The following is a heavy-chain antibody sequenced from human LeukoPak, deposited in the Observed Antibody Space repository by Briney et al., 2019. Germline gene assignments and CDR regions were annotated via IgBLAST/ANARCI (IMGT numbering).Heavy chain of an antibody. V-gene: IGHV3-33*01. CDR3: ARETPNYYDSSVSYFDY. D-gene: IGHD3-22*01. CDR2: IWYDGSNK. J-gene: IGHJ4*02. CDR1: GFTFSSYG. Sequence: GSLRLSCAASGFTFSSYGMHWVRQAPGKGLEWVAVIWYDGSNKYYADSVKGRFTISRDNSKNTLYLQMNSLRAEDTAVYYCARETPNYYDSSVSYFDYWGQGTLVTVSS.